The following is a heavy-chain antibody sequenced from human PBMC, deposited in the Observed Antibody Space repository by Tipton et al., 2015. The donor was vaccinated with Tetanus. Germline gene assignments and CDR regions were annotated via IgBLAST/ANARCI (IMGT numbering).Heavy chain of an antibody. J-gene: IGHJ3*02. CDR1: GGSLRSSDYY. CDR2: VSYSGRT. V-gene: IGHV4-39*07. CDR3: ARRRYTWNRGGFDI. D-gene: IGHD1-20*01. Sequence: GLVKPSETLSLTCIVSGGSLRSSDYYGAWVRQSPVKGLEWIGSVSYSGRTYYNPSLNSRVTMSVDTSNRQFSLSLDSVTAADTGVYFCARRRYTWNRGGFDIWGQGTLVTVSS.